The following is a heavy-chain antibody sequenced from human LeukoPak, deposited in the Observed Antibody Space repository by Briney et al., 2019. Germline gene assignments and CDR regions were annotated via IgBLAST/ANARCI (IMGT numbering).Heavy chain of an antibody. Sequence: RRASVKVSCKASGYTFTGYYMHWVRQAPGQGLEWMGWINPNSGGTNYAQKFQGRVTMTRDTSISTAYMELSRLRSDDTAVYYCARGVSDSASNYFDYWGQGSLVTVSS. V-gene: IGHV1-2*02. CDR2: INPNSGGT. D-gene: IGHD6-6*01. J-gene: IGHJ4*02. CDR3: ARGVSDSASNYFDY. CDR1: GYTFTGYY.